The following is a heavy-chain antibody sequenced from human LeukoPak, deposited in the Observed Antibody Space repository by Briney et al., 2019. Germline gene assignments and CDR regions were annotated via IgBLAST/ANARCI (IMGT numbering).Heavy chain of an antibody. CDR3: ARASGYSYGKTGGWFDP. Sequence: SVKVSCKASGGTFSSYAISWVRQAPGQGLEWMGRIIPILGIANYAQKFQGRVTITADKSTSTAYMELSSLRSEDTAVYYCARASGYSYGKTGGWFDPWGQGTLVTVSS. CDR1: GGTFSSYA. V-gene: IGHV1-69*04. J-gene: IGHJ5*02. CDR2: IIPILGIA. D-gene: IGHD5-18*01.